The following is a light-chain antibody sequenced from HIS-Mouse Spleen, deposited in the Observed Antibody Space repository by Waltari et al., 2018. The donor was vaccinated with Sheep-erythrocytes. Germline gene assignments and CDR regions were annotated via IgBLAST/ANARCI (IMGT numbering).Light chain of an antibody. CDR3: CSYAGSNTPLV. Sequence: QSALTQPRSVSGSPGQSVTISCTGTSSDVGGYNYVSWYQQHPGKAPKLMVYEGSKRASGVSYRFSCSKVCNTASLAISGVQAWDEADYYCCSYAGSNTPLVVGGGTKLTVL. V-gene: IGLV2-11*01. CDR2: EGS. CDR1: SSDVGGYNY. J-gene: IGLJ3*02.